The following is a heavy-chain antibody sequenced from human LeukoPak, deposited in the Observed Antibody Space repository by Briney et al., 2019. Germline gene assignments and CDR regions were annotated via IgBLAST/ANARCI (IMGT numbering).Heavy chain of an antibody. D-gene: IGHD6-6*01. CDR1: GFTFSSYE. V-gene: IGHV3-48*03. J-gene: IGHJ5*02. Sequence: GGSLRLSCAASGFTFSSYEMNWVRQAPGKGLEWVSYISSSGSTIYYADSVKGRFTISRDNAKNSLYLQMNSLRAEDTAVYYCATTLKQRVANGNENWFDPWGQGTLVTVSS. CDR3: ATTLKQRVANGNENWFDP. CDR2: ISSSGSTI.